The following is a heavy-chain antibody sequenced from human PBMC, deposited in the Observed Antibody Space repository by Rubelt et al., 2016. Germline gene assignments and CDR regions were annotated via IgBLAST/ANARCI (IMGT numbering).Heavy chain of an antibody. CDR1: GGSISSGGYY. CDR3: AGGSEYGDYVDY. V-gene: IGHV4-31*03. CDR2: IYYSGST. D-gene: IGHD4-17*01. J-gene: IGHJ4*02. Sequence: QVQLQQWGAGLLKPSQTLSLTCTVSGGSISSGGYYWSWIRQHPGKGLEWIGYIYYSGSTYYNPSLKSRVTISVDTSKNQFSLKLSSVTAADTAVYYCAGGSEYGDYVDYWGQGTLVTVSS.